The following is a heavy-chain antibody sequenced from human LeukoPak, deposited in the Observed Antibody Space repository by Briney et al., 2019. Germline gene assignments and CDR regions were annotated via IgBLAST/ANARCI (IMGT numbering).Heavy chain of an antibody. V-gene: IGHV3-30*04. D-gene: IGHD3-10*01. CDR3: ARDSNYYASGRRRDP. CDR2: ISYAGNNE. Sequence: GGSLRLSCAPSGFTFSDFAMHWVRQAPGKGLEWVAVISYAGNNEYYADSVKGRFTISRDNSKNTLYLQMNSLRIGDTAVYYCARDSNYYASGRRRDPWGQGTQVTVSS. CDR1: GFTFSDFA. J-gene: IGHJ5*02.